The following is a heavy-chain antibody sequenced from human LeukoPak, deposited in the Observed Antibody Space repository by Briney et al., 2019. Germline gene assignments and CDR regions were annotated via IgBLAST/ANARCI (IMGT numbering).Heavy chain of an antibody. CDR3: ARDGGSAMPFDY. Sequence: GGSLRLSCAASGFTFSTYWMSWVRQAPGKGLEWVANIRQDGSDKYYVDSVKGRFTISRDNAKNSLYLQMNSLRAEDTAVYYCARDGGSAMPFDYWGQGTLVTVSS. V-gene: IGHV3-7*01. CDR1: GFTFSTYW. J-gene: IGHJ4*02. D-gene: IGHD2-2*01. CDR2: IRQDGSDK.